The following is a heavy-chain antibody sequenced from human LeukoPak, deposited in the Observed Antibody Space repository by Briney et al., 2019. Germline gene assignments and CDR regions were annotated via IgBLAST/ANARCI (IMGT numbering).Heavy chain of an antibody. D-gene: IGHD3-16*01. V-gene: IGHV3-11*04. CDR2: ISSSGSTI. CDR1: GFTFSDYY. J-gene: IGHJ5*02. CDR3: ARDRRFVPYWFDP. Sequence: GGSLRLSCAASGFTFSDYYMSWIRQAPGKGLEWVSYISSSGSTIYYADSVKGRFTISRDNAKNSLYLQMNSLRAEDTAVYYCARDRRFVPYWFDPWGQGTLVTVSS.